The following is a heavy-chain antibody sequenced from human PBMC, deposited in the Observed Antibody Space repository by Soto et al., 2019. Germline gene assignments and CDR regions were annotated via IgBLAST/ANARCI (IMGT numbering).Heavy chain of an antibody. J-gene: IGHJ4*02. V-gene: IGHV3-23*01. Sequence: EVQLLESGGGLVQPGGSLRLSCAASGFSFSNNAMTWVRQAPGKGLEWVSGISGSGGGTDYADSVKGRFTISRDNSKNTLYLQMNSLRAEDTAVYYCAKDRSGSGTYYTSDYWGQGTLVTVSS. D-gene: IGHD3-10*01. CDR2: ISGSGGGT. CDR3: AKDRSGSGTYYTSDY. CDR1: GFSFSNNA.